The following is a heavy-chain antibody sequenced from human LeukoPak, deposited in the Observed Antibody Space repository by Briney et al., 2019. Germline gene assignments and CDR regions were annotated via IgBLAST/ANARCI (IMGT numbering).Heavy chain of an antibody. V-gene: IGHV4-39*07. D-gene: IGHD5-12*01. J-gene: IGHJ3*02. CDR2: VSYSGSP. CDR1: GASINIYTYY. Sequence: SETLSLTCTVSGASINIYTYYWGWIRQPPGKGLEWIGSVSYSGSPHYNPSLTSRATISVDTSRNQVSLKLTSVTAADTAVYYCARGPSGLRSPFNTWGQGTTVTVSS. CDR3: ARGPSGLRSPFNT.